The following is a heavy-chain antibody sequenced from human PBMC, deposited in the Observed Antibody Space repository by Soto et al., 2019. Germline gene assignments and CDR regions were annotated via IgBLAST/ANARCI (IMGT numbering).Heavy chain of an antibody. CDR1: GYSFTSYW. V-gene: IGHV5-51*01. CDR2: IYPGDSDT. Sequence: ESLKISCKGSGYSFTSYWIGWVRQMPGKGLEWMGIIYPGDSDTRYSPSFQGQVTISADKSISTAYLQWSSLKASDTAMYYCARDHYYDSSGYLRVGMDVWGQGTTVTVSS. J-gene: IGHJ6*02. D-gene: IGHD3-22*01. CDR3: ARDHYYDSSGYLRVGMDV.